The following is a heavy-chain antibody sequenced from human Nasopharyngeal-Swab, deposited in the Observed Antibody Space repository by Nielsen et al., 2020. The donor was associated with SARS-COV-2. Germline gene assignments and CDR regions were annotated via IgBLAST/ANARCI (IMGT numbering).Heavy chain of an antibody. CDR2: INRSGST. Sequence: WIRQPPGKGLEWIGEINRSGSTNYNPSLKSRVTISVDTSKNQFSLKLSSVTAADTAVYYCARVRGITMIQGAYYFDNRGQGTLVTVSS. V-gene: IGHV4-34*01. D-gene: IGHD3-10*01. CDR3: ARVRGITMIQGAYYFDN. J-gene: IGHJ4*02.